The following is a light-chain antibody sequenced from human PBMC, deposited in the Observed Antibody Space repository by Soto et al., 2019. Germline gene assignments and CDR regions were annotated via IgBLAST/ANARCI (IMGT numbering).Light chain of an antibody. V-gene: IGKV3-15*01. CDR3: QQYNNWPFT. J-gene: IGKJ3*01. CDR1: QSVSSN. CDR2: GAS. Sequence: EIVMTQSPATLSVSPGERDTLSCRASQSVSSNLAWYQQKPGQAPRLLIYGASTRATGIPARFSGSGSGTEVTLTISNLESEDFAVDYCQQYNNWPFTFGPGTKVDIK.